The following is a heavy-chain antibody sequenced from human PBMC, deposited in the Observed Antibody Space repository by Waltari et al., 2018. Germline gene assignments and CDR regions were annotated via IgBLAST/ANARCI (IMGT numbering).Heavy chain of an antibody. D-gene: IGHD3-10*01. Sequence: QLQLQESGPGLVKPSETLSLTCTVSGGSISSSSYYWGWIRQPPGKGLEWIGSIYYSGSTHYNPSLKSRVSISVDTSKTQFSLKLSSVTAADTAVYYCARGVRGVIDYWGQGTLVTVSS. CDR1: GGSISSSSYY. J-gene: IGHJ4*02. CDR2: IYYSGST. CDR3: ARGVRGVIDY. V-gene: IGHV4-39*01.